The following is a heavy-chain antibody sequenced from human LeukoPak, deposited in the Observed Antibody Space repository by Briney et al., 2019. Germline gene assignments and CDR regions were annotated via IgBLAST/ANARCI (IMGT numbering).Heavy chain of an antibody. CDR2: ISSSGSTI. CDR3: ARDLDSSGWFSNLDY. V-gene: IGHV3-48*03. D-gene: IGHD6-19*01. Sequence: GGSLRLSCAASGFTFSSYEMNWVRQAPGKGLEWVSYISSSGSTIYNAHSVKGRFTISRDNAKSSLYLQMNSLRAEDTAVYYCARDLDSSGWFSNLDYWGQETLVTVSS. J-gene: IGHJ4*02. CDR1: GFTFSSYE.